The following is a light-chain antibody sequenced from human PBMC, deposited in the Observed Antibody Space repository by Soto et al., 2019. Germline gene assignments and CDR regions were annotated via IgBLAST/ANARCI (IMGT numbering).Light chain of an antibody. CDR3: QQYGSSPKT. V-gene: IGKV3-20*01. CDR2: AAS. J-gene: IGKJ1*01. CDR1: QSVTSNY. Sequence: EIVLTQSPGTLSLSPGERATLSCRASQSVTSNYLAWHQQKPGQAPRLLIYAASSRATAIPDRFSGSGSGTDFTLTISRLEPEDFAVYYCQQYGSSPKTFGQGTKLEIK.